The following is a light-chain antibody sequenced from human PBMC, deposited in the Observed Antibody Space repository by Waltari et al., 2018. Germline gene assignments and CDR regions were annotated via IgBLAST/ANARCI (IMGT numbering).Light chain of an antibody. CDR1: QSVGKY. CDR2: AAS. Sequence: EVVLTQSPGTLSLSPGERAALSCRASQSVGKYLVWHQQTPGHAPRLLIYAASTRATGLPDRCSGSGSGTDFSLTISRLEPEYFAVYYCQNHERLPATFGQGTKVEI. CDR3: QNHERLPAT. J-gene: IGKJ1*01. V-gene: IGKV3-20*01.